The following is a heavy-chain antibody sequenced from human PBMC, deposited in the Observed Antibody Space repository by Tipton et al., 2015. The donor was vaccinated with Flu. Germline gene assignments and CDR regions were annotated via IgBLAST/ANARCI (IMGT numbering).Heavy chain of an antibody. CDR2: VHRSGSP. V-gene: IGHV4-38-2*01. CDR1: DYSISSGYY. CDR3: ARRDYSNYVSEPKNWFDP. Sequence: GLVKPSETLSLICAVSDYSISSGYYWGWIRQPPGGGLEWIGNVHRSGSPYYNPSLRSRVTFAVDGPKNQFSLRLTSVTAADTAVYYCARRDYSNYVSEPKNWFDPWGPGTLVTVSS. J-gene: IGHJ5*02. D-gene: IGHD4-11*01.